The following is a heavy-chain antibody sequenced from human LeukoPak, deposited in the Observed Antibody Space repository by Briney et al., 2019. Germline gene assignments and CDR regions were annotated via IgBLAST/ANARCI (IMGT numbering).Heavy chain of an antibody. CDR2: MNSDGSST. Sequence: GGSLSLSCAVSGFTFSSHWMHWVRQAPGKGLEWVSRMNSDGSSTSYVDSVRGRFAISRDNAKNTLYLQMNSLRVDDTAVYYCARVPQQWLVYFDYWGQGSLVTVSS. CDR3: ARVPQQWLVYFDY. CDR1: GFTFSSHW. D-gene: IGHD6-19*01. J-gene: IGHJ4*02. V-gene: IGHV3-74*01.